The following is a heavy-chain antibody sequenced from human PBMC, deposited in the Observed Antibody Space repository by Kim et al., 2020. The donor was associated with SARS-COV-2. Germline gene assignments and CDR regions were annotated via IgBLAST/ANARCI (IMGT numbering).Heavy chain of an antibody. CDR2: MSGNGRTT. D-gene: IGHD4-17*01. V-gene: IGHV3-48*03. Sequence: GGSLRLSCAASGFTFTNQYMNWVRQAPGKGLEWVSYMSGNGRTTYYADSVKGRFTISRDNAKNSLYLQMNSLRAEDMAGYYCARETVTSPDALDIWRQGTMVSVCS. J-gene: IGHJ3*02. CDR3: ARETVTSPDALDI. CDR1: GFTFTNQY.